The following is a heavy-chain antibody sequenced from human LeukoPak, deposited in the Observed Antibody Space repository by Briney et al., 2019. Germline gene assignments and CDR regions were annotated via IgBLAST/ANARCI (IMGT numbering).Heavy chain of an antibody. D-gene: IGHD3-22*01. CDR2: ISGSGGST. Sequence: GGSLRLSCAASGFTFSSYAMSWVRQAPGKGLEWVSAISGSGGSTYXXDSVXGRFTISRDNSKNTLYLQMNSLRAEDTALYYCAKEVGYDSSGYDDFWGQGTLVTVSS. CDR3: AKEVGYDSSGYDDF. CDR1: GFTFSSYA. V-gene: IGHV3-23*01. J-gene: IGHJ4*02.